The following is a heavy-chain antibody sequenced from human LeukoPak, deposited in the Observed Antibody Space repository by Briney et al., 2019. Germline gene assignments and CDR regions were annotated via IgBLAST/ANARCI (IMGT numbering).Heavy chain of an antibody. V-gene: IGHV4-34*01. Sequence: PSETLSLTCAVYGGSFSGYYWSWIRQPPGKGLEWIGEINHSGSTNYNPSLKSRVTISVDTSKNQFSLKLSSVTAADTAVYYCAGGGSYDSLGNWFDPWGQGTLVTVSS. CDR2: INHSGST. CDR3: AGGGSYDSLGNWFDP. CDR1: GGSFSGYY. J-gene: IGHJ5*02. D-gene: IGHD3-3*01.